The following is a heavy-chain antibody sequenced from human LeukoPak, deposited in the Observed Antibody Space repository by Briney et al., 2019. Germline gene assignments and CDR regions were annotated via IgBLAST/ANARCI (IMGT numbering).Heavy chain of an antibody. J-gene: IGHJ4*02. D-gene: IGHD1-7*01. Sequence: GGSLRLSCAASGFTFRNAWMSWVRQAPGKGLEWVGRTKSKTDGGTTDYAAPVKGRFTISRDDSNNSLYLQMNSLKTEDTAVYYCTTGETGTMDYWGQGTLVTVSS. V-gene: IGHV3-15*01. CDR1: GFTFRNAW. CDR2: TKSKTDGGTT. CDR3: TTGETGTMDY.